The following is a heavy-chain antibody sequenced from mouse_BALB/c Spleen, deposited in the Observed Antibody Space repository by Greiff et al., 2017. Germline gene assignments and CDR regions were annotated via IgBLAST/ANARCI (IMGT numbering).Heavy chain of an antibody. CDR3: ARERDDYDGDYFDY. V-gene: IGHV5-9-4*01. CDR1: GFTFSSYA. CDR2: ISSGGSYT. D-gene: IGHD2-4*01. Sequence: EVNLVESGGGLVKPGGSLKLSCAASGFTFSSYAMSWVRQSPEKRLEWVAEISSGGSYTYYPDTVTGRFTISRDNAKNTLHLEMSSLRSEDTAMYYCARERDDYDGDYFDYWGQGTTLTVSS. J-gene: IGHJ2*01.